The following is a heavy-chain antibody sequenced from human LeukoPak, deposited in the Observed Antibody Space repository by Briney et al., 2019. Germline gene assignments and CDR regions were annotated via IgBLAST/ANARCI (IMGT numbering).Heavy chain of an antibody. CDR3: ARDRRRAGYDPYFDY. Sequence: SETLSLTCTVSGGSISSSSYYWGWIRQPPGKGLEWIGSIYYSGSTYYNPSLKSRVTISVDTSKDQFSLKLSSVTAADTAVYYCARDRRRAGYDPYFDYWGQGTLVTVSS. D-gene: IGHD5-12*01. CDR1: GGSISSSSYY. V-gene: IGHV4-39*07. J-gene: IGHJ4*02. CDR2: IYYSGST.